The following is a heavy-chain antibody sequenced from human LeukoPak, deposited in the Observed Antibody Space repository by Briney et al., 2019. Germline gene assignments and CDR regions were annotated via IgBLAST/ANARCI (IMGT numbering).Heavy chain of an antibody. J-gene: IGHJ5*02. D-gene: IGHD6-19*01. CDR2: ISGSGGST. CDR1: GFTFDDYA. CDR3: AKVGSSGWYP. V-gene: IGHV3-23*01. Sequence: GRSLRLSCAASGFTFDDYAMHWVRHAPGKGLEWVSAISGSGGSTYYADSVKGRFTISRDNSKNTLYLQMNSLRAEDTAVYYCAKVGSSGWYPWGQGTLVTVSS.